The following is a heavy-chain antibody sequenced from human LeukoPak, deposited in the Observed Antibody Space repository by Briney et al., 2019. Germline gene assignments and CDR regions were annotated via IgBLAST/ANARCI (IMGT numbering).Heavy chain of an antibody. V-gene: IGHV3-23*01. CDR2: ISGSGSTT. CDR1: GFTFRDYA. Sequence: GGSLRLSCAASGFTFRDYAMSWVRQAPGKGLEWVSTISGSGSTTYYADLVRGRFTISRDNSKNTLYLQMNSLRAEDTAVYYCAKESGQYDYWGQGTLVTVSS. D-gene: IGHD3-3*01. CDR3: AKESGQYDY. J-gene: IGHJ4*02.